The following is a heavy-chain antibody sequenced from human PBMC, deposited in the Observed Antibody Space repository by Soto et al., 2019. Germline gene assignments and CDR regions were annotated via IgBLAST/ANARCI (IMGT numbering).Heavy chain of an antibody. V-gene: IGHV1-18*01. CDR1: GYTFTNFA. J-gene: IGHJ4*02. CDR3: ARIGADGYSLVY. CDR2: ISAYNGKT. Sequence: QVQLEQSGAEVKKPGASVKVSCRASGYTFTNFAISWVRQIPGQGLEWMGWISAYNGKTSYAQKLQDRVTMTTDTPTSTAYLELRSLRSADTAVYYCARIGADGYSLVYWGQGTLVTVSS. D-gene: IGHD4-4*01.